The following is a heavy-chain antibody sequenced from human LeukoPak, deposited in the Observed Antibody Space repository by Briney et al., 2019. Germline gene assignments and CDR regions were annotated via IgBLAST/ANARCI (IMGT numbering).Heavy chain of an antibody. CDR1: GGSISSYY. CDR2: IYTSGST. V-gene: IGHV4-4*07. D-gene: IGHD2-15*01. Sequence: SETLSLTCTVSGGSISSYYWSWIRQPAGKGLEWIGRIYTSGSTNYNPSLKSRVTMSVDTSKYQFSLKLSSVTAADTAVYYCARAGLGYCSGGSCSSAPLDAFDIWGQGTMVTVSS. CDR3: ARAGLGYCSGGSCSSAPLDAFDI. J-gene: IGHJ3*02.